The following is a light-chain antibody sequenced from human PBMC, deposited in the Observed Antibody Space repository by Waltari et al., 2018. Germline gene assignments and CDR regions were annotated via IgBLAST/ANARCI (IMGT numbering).Light chain of an antibody. J-gene: IGKJ2*01. CDR2: KVS. V-gene: IGKV2-30*02. CDR1: QSLVHSDGNTY. Sequence: DVVMTQSPLSLPVTLGQPASISCRSSQSLVHSDGNTYLNWFHQRPGQSPRRLIYKVSNRESGVPDRFSGSGSGTDFTLKISRVEAEDVGIYYCLQNSYWPFIFGQGTKLEIK. CDR3: LQNSYWPFI.